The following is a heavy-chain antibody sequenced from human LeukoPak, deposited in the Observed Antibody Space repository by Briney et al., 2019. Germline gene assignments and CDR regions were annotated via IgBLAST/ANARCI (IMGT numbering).Heavy chain of an antibody. V-gene: IGHV3-74*01. CDR1: GFTFSSYW. D-gene: IGHD2-2*01. Sequence: GGSLRLSCAASGFTFSSYWMYWVRQAPGKGLVWVSRINSDGSSTSYADSVKGRFTISRDNSKNTLYLHMNSLRAEDTAIYFCAKDPANQLLYPAHFSHWGQGTLVTVSS. J-gene: IGHJ1*01. CDR3: AKDPANQLLYPAHFSH. CDR2: INSDGSST.